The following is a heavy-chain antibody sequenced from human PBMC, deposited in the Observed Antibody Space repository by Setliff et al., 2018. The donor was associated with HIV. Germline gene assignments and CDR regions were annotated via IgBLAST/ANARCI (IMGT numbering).Heavy chain of an antibody. V-gene: IGHV1-18*01. D-gene: IGHD6-6*01. CDR3: SKEYRRSQGVGYFDY. CDR1: GYSFSSYG. Sequence: ASVKVPCKASGYSFSSYGISWVRQAPGQGLEWMGWISAYNGNTNYAQKLQGRVTMTTDTSTSTAYMELRSLKSDDTAVYYCSKEYRRSQGVGYFDYWGQGTLVTVSS. J-gene: IGHJ4*02. CDR2: ISAYNGNT.